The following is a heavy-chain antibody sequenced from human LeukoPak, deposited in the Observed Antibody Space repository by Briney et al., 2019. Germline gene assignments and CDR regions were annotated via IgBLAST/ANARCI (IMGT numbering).Heavy chain of an antibody. V-gene: IGHV3-74*01. Sequence: GGSLRLSYAASGFTFSSYWMYWVRQAPGKGLVWVSRINSDGSSTDYADSVKGRFTISRDNGKNTLYLQMNSLRAEDTAVYYCARGGAGLTMWGQGTMVTVSS. J-gene: IGHJ3*02. CDR2: INSDGSST. D-gene: IGHD2-15*01. CDR3: ARGGAGLTM. CDR1: GFTFSSYW.